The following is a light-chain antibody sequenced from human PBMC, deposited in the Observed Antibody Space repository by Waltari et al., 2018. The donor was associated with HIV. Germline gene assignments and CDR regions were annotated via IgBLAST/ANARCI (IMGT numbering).Light chain of an antibody. J-gene: IGLJ3*02. CDR2: SSN. V-gene: IGLV1-44*01. CDR1: SSNTRRNT. Sequence: QSMLTQPPSASGTPGQRVTISCSGSSSNTRRNTVNWYQQLPGTAPKLLIYSSNHRPSGVPDRFSGSKSGTSASLAISGLQSEDEADYYCATWDDSLNGRVFGGGTKLTVL. CDR3: ATWDDSLNGRV.